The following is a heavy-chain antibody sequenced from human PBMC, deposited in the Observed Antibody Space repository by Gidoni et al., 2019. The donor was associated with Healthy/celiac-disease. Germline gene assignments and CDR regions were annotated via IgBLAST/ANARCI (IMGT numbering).Heavy chain of an antibody. CDR2: IYPGDSDT. Sequence: EVQLVQSGAEVKKPGESLKISCKGSGYSFTSYWIGWVRQMPGKGLEWMGIIYPGDSDTRYSPSFQGQVTISADKSISTAYLQWSSLKASDTAMYYCARSLYYDFWSGYYNPGDFDYWGQGTLVTVSS. D-gene: IGHD3-3*01. J-gene: IGHJ4*02. V-gene: IGHV5-51*01. CDR3: ARSLYYDFWSGYYNPGDFDY. CDR1: GYSFTSYW.